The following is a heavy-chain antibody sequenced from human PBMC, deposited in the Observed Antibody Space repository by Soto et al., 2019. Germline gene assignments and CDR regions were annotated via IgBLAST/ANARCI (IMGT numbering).Heavy chain of an antibody. CDR1: GFTVSNNY. J-gene: IGHJ6*03. CDR2: IYSGGST. V-gene: IGHV3-66*01. CDR3: ARGIIAAAGTDIAVAGEDYYYYYMDV. D-gene: IGHD6-13*01. Sequence: GGSLRLSCAASGFTVSNNYMSWVRQAPGKGLEWVSVIYSGGSTYYADSVKGRFTISRDNSKNTLYLQMNSLRAEDTAVYYCARGIIAAAGTDIAVAGEDYYYYYMDVWGKGTTVTVSS.